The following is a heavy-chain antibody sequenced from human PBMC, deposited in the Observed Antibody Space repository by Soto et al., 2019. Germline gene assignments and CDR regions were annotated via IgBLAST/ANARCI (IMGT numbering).Heavy chain of an antibody. CDR2: IYYSGST. CDR3: ARVFGDYETPYYYYYYMDV. D-gene: IGHD4-17*01. V-gene: IGHV4-59*01. J-gene: IGHJ6*03. Sequence: SETLFLTCTVSGGSISSYYWSWIRQPPGKGLEWIGYIYYSGSTNYNPSLKSRVTISVDTSKNQFSLKLSSVTAADTAVYYCARVFGDYETPYYYYYYMDVWGKGTTVTVSS. CDR1: GGSISSYY.